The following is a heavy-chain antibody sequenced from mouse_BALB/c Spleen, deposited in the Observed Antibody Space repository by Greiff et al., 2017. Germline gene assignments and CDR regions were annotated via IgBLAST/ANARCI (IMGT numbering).Heavy chain of an antibody. D-gene: IGHD1-1*01. J-gene: IGHJ3*01. V-gene: IGHV1-4*01. CDR1: GYTFTSYT. CDR2: INPSSGYT. Sequence: QVQLKESGAELARPGASVKMSCKASGYTFTSYTMHWVKQRPGQGLEWIGYINPSSGYTNYNQKFKDKATLTADKSSSTAYMQLSSLTSEDSAVYYCARFPLQGSSYSYWGQGTLVTVSA. CDR3: ARFPLQGSSYSY.